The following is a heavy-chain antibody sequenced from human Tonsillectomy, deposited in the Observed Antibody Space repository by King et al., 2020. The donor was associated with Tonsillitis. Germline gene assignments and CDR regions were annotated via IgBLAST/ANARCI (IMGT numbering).Heavy chain of an antibody. D-gene: IGHD1-1*01. CDR3: ARRRHPELKGRYFYS. J-gene: IGHJ4*02. V-gene: IGHV3-23*04. CDR1: GFPLSDYG. Sequence: VQLVESGGGLVQPGESPRLSCVISGFPLSDYGMTWVRQVPGKGLEWVSSITITSRTTYYADSVKGRFTISRDNSKNTLFLQMNSLRGEDTAIYYCARRRHPELKGRYFYSWGQGSLVAASS. CDR2: ITITSRTT.